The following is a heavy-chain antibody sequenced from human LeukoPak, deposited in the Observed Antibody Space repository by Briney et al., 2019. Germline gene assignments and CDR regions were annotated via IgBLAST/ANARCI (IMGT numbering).Heavy chain of an antibody. J-gene: IGHJ4*02. CDR3: ARDLGY. CDR1: GGSFSGYY. V-gene: IGHV4-34*01. Sequence: SETLSLTCAVYGGSFSGYYWSWIRQPPGKGLEWIGEINHSGSTNYNPSLKSRVTISVDTSKNQFSLKLSSVTAADTAVYYCARDLGYWGQGTLVTVSS. D-gene: IGHD7-27*01. CDR2: INHSGST.